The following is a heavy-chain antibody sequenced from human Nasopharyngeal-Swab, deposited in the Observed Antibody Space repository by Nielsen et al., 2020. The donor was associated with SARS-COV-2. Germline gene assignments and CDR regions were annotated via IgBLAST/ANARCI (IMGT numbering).Heavy chain of an antibody. CDR2: IYSGGSST. Sequence: GESLKISCAVSGFTFSSYAMSWVRQAPGKGLEWVSVIYSGGSSTYYADSVKGRFTISRDNSKNTLYLQMNSLRAEDTAVYYCAKGDVDIVATIDYWGQGTLVTVSS. D-gene: IGHD5-12*01. CDR3: AKGDVDIVATIDY. CDR1: GFTFSSYA. J-gene: IGHJ4*02. V-gene: IGHV3-23*03.